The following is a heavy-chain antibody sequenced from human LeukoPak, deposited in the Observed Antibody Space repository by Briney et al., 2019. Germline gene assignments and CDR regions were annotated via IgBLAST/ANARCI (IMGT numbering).Heavy chain of an antibody. CDR1: GGSISSYY. V-gene: IGHV4-4*07. CDR2: IYTSGST. J-gene: IGHJ3*02. CDR3: ARENYDILTGSYRRAFDI. D-gene: IGHD3-9*01. Sequence: SETLSLTCTVSGGSISSYYWSWIRQPAGKGLEWIGRIYTSGSTNYNPSLKSRVTMSVDTSKNQFSLKLSSVTAADTAVYYCARENYDILTGSYRRAFDIWGQGTMVTVSS.